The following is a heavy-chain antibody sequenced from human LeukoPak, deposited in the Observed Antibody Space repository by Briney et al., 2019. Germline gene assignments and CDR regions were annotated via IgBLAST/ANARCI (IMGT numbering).Heavy chain of an antibody. V-gene: IGHV3-13*01. CDR1: GFTFSSYD. CDR3: ARASMIRGVIAHFDY. Sequence: PGGSLRLSCAASGFTFSSYDMHWVRQATGKGLEWVSAIGTAGDTYYPGSVKGRFTISRENAKNSLYLQMNSLRAGDTAVYYCARASMIRGVIAHFDYWGQGTLVTASS. CDR2: IGTAGDT. D-gene: IGHD3-10*01. J-gene: IGHJ4*02.